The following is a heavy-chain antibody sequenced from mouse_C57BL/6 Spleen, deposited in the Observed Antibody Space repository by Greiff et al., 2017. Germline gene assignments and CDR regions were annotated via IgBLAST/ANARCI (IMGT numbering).Heavy chain of an antibody. CDR1: GYTFTSYG. D-gene: IGHD4-1*01. V-gene: IGHV1-81*01. CDR3: ARCGLTGTFAD. Sequence: QVQLQQSGAELARPGASVKMSCKASGYTFTSYGISWVKQRTGQGLEWIGEIYPRSGNTYYNEKFKGKATLTADKSSSTAYMELRSLTSEDSAFYFCARCGLTGTFADWGQGTLVTVSA. J-gene: IGHJ3*01. CDR2: IYPRSGNT.